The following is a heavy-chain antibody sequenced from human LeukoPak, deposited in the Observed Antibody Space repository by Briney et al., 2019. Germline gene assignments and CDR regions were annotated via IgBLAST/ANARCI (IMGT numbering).Heavy chain of an antibody. D-gene: IGHD1-20*01. V-gene: IGHV1-46*03. CDR1: GYTFTSYY. Sequence: GASVKVSCKASGYTFTSYYMHWVRQAPGQGLEWMGIINPSGGSTSYAQKFQGRVTMTRDTSTSTVYMELSSLRSEDTAVNYCARAVTGTSFSYYYYYYMDVWGKGTTVTVSS. J-gene: IGHJ6*03. CDR2: INPSGGST. CDR3: ARAVTGTSFSYYYYYYMDV.